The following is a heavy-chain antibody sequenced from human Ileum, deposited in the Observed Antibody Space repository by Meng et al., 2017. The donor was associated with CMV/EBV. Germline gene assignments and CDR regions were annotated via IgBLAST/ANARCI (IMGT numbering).Heavy chain of an antibody. J-gene: IGHJ4*02. Sequence: SETLSLTCTVSGGSLSRYYWSWIRQPPGKGLEWIGHIFYSGSTNYDTSLKSRVTISVDSSNNQFSLKLSSVTAADTAVYYGARAGKTYATGWYDYWGQGKMVTVSS. V-gene: IGHV4-59*01. D-gene: IGHD6-19*01. CDR2: IFYSGST. CDR3: ARAGKTYATGWYDY. CDR1: GGSLSRYY.